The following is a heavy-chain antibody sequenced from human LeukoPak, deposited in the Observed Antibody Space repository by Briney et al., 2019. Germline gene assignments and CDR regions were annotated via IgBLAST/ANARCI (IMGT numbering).Heavy chain of an antibody. J-gene: IGHJ6*02. CDR2: IIPILGIA. V-gene: IGHV1-69*04. CDR3: ARDLRGYCSGGSCYPENYYGMDV. CDR1: GGTFSSYA. Sequence: SVKVSCKASGGTFSSYAISWVRQAPGQGLEWMGRIIPILGIANYAQKFQGRVTITADKSTSTAYMELSSLRSEDTAVCYCARDLRGYCSGGSCYPENYYGMDVRGQGTTVTVSS. D-gene: IGHD2-15*01.